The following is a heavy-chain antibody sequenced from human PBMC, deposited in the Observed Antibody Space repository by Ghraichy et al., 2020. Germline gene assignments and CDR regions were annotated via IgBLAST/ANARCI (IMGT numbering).Heavy chain of an antibody. CDR2: FDHEDGET. Sequence: ASVKVSCKASGYSLTELSMFWVRQAPGRGLEWMGGFDHEDGETVYAEKFQGRVTMTEDTSTDTTYMELSSLTSEDTAVYYCTTDSLSKLRRVRGAVPLGFDVWGKGTTITVSS. CDR3: TTDSLSKLRRVRGAVPLGFDV. J-gene: IGHJ6*04. V-gene: IGHV1-24*01. CDR1: GYSLTELS. D-gene: IGHD3-10*01.